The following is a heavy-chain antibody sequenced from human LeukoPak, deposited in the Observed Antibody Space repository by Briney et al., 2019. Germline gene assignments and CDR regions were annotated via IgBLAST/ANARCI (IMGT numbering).Heavy chain of an antibody. Sequence: GGSLRLSCAASGFTFNSYAMSWVRQAPGKGLEWVSGISDSGGSTFYADSVKGRFTISRDSSKNTLYLQMNSLRAEDTAVYYCAKVEGGWTAAGPNFDYWGQETLVTVSS. J-gene: IGHJ4*02. CDR1: GFTFNSYA. D-gene: IGHD6-13*01. V-gene: IGHV3-23*01. CDR2: ISDSGGST. CDR3: AKVEGGWTAAGPNFDY.